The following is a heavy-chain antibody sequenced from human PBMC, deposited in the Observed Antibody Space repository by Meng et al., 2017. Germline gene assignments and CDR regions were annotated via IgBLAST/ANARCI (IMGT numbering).Heavy chain of an antibody. CDR3: ARSHFLQRFDS. V-gene: IGHV3-48*01. J-gene: IGHJ5*01. D-gene: IGHD6-25*01. CDR2: IDPESGTI. CDR1: GFTFSTFR. Sequence: GESLKISCAASGFTFSTFRMNWVRQAPGKGLEWIAYIDPESGTIYYADSVKGRFTISRDNAKNSLYLQMNSLRAEDTAVYYCARSHFLQRFDSWGQGTLVTVSS.